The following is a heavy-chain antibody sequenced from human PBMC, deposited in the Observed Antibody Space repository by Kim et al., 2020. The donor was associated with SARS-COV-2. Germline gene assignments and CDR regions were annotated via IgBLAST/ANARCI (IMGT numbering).Heavy chain of an antibody. CDR2: IYYSGST. J-gene: IGHJ4*02. CDR1: GGSVSSGSYY. V-gene: IGHV4-61*01. D-gene: IGHD3-16*01. Sequence: SETLYLTCTVSGGSVSSGSYYWSWIRQPPGKGLEWIGYIYYSGSTNYNPSLKSRVTISVDTSKNQFSLKLSSVTAADTAVYYCARALLEGDFDYWGQGTL. CDR3: ARALLEGDFDY.